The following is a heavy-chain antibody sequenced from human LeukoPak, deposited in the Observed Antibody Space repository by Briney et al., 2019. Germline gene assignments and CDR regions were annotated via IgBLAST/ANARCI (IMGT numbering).Heavy chain of an antibody. CDR2: ISYDGSNK. Sequence: PGGSLRLSCAASGFTFSSYGMHWVRQAPGKGLEWVAAISYDGSNKYYADSVKGRFTISRDNSKNTLYLQMNSLRAEDTAVYYCANDYYDSSGYFNYWGQGTLVTVSS. D-gene: IGHD3-22*01. CDR3: ANDYYDSSGYFNY. V-gene: IGHV3-30*18. CDR1: GFTFSSYG. J-gene: IGHJ4*02.